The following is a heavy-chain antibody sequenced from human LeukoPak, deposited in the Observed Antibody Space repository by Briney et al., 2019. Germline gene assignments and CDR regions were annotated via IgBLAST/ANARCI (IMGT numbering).Heavy chain of an antibody. CDR3: ARHQPLGSYEAVY. J-gene: IGHJ4*02. D-gene: IGHD1-26*01. Sequence: SETLSLTCTVSGGSISSYYWSWIRQPPGKGLAWIGYIYTSGSTNYNPSLKSPVTISVDTSKNQFSLKLSSVTAADTAVYYCARHQPLGSYEAVYWGQGTLVTVSS. V-gene: IGHV4-4*09. CDR2: IYTSGST. CDR1: GGSISSYY.